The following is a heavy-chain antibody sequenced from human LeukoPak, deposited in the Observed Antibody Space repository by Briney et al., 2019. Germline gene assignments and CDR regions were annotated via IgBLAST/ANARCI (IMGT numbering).Heavy chain of an antibody. CDR3: ASTYYDFWSGYSPGNAFDI. J-gene: IGHJ3*02. V-gene: IGHV4-4*07. CDR2: IYTSGST. CDR1: GGSISSYY. Sequence: SETLSLTCTVSGGSISSYYWSWIRQPAGKGLEWIGRIYTSGSTNYNPSLKSRVTISVDTSKNQFSLKLSSVTAADTAVYYCASTYYDFWSGYSPGNAFDIWGQGTMVTVSS. D-gene: IGHD3-3*01.